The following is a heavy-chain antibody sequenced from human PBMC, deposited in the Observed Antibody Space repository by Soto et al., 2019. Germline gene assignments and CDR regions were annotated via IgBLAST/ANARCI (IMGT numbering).Heavy chain of an antibody. J-gene: IGHJ4*02. Sequence: PSETLSLTCTVSGGSISSSSYYWGWIRQPPGKGLEWIGSIYYSGSTYYNPSLKSRVTISVDTSKNQFSLKLSSVTAADTAVYYCARGPYDSSGYYWPLDNGGQRTLVAASS. CDR3: ARGPYDSSGYYWPLDN. V-gene: IGHV4-39*01. CDR1: GGSISSSSYY. CDR2: IYYSGST. D-gene: IGHD3-22*01.